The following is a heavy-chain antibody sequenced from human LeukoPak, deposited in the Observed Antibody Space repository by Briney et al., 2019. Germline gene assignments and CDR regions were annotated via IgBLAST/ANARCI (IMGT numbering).Heavy chain of an antibody. D-gene: IGHD5-18*01. Sequence: PGRSLTLSCAASGFTFSSYDMSSVRHAPGKGLEWVSAISGSGGSTNSADSVKASFTISRDNSKNTLYLQMNSMRAEDTAVYYCAKVSDRIHLWLNFGYYFDYWGQGTLVTVSS. V-gene: IGHV3-23*01. CDR1: GFTFSSYD. CDR2: ISGSGGST. J-gene: IGHJ4*02. CDR3: AKVSDRIHLWLNFGYYFDY.